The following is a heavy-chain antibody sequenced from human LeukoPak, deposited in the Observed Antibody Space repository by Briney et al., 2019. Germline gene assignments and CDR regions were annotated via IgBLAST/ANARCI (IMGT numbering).Heavy chain of an antibody. J-gene: IGHJ4*02. D-gene: IGHD3-10*01. CDR3: TTSGTPFQY. Sequence: PGGSLRLSCAASGFTFNNAWMSWVRLAPGKGLEWVGRIKNEDDGGTTDYAAPVKGRFTISRDDSKNMLYLQMNSLKTEDTAVYYCTTSGTPFQYWGQETLVTVSS. CDR1: GFTFNNAW. CDR2: IKNEDDGGTT. V-gene: IGHV3-15*01.